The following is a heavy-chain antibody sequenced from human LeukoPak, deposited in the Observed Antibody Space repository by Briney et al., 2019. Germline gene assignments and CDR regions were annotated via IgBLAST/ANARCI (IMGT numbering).Heavy chain of an antibody. CDR3: ARSILRYYYESSGYPDY. V-gene: IGHV3-30*04. J-gene: IGHJ4*02. Sequence: PGGSLRLSCAASGFTFGSYAMHWVRQAPGKGLEWVAVISYDGSNKYYADSVKGRFTISRDNSKNTLYLQMNSLRAEDTAVYYCARSILRYYYESSGYPDYWGQGTLVTVSS. CDR2: ISYDGSNK. D-gene: IGHD3-22*01. CDR1: GFTFGSYA.